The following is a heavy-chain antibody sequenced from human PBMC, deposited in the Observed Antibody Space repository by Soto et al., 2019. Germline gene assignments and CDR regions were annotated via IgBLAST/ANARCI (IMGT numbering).Heavy chain of an antibody. CDR1: GFTFSSYA. D-gene: IGHD3-22*01. V-gene: IGHV3-23*01. CDR3: ARSFDSSGYYYVPDY. CDR2: ISGSGGST. Sequence: GGSLRLSCAASGFTFSSYAMSWVRQAPGKGLEWVSAISGSGGSTYYADSVKGRFTISRDNAKNSLYLQMNSLRAEDTAVYYCARSFDSSGYYYVPDYWGQGTLVTVSS. J-gene: IGHJ4*02.